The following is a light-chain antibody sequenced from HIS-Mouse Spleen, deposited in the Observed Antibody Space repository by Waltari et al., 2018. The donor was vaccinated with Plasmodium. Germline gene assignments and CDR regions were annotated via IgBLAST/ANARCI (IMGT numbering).Light chain of an antibody. Sequence: DIQMTHSPSSLSASLEYSVTITSQASQDISNYLNWYQQKPGKAPKLLIYAASSLQSGVPSRFSGSGSGTDFTLTISSLQPEDFATYYCQQNYNTWTFGQGTKVEIK. CDR1: QDISNY. J-gene: IGKJ1*01. V-gene: IGKV1-39*01. CDR2: AAS. CDR3: QQNYNTWT.